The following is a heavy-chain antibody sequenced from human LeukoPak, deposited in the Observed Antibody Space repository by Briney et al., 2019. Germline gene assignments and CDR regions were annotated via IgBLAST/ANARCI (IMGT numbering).Heavy chain of an antibody. CDR3: ATSTTGDSYYFDY. CDR1: GFTFSSYG. D-gene: IGHD7-27*01. CDR2: IWYDGSNK. Sequence: PGGSLRLSCAASGFTFSSYGMHWVRQAPGKGLEWVAVIWYDGSNKYYANSVKGRFTISRDNAKNSLYLQMNSLRAEDTAVYYCATSTTGDSYYFDYWGQGTLATVSS. V-gene: IGHV3-33*03. J-gene: IGHJ4*02.